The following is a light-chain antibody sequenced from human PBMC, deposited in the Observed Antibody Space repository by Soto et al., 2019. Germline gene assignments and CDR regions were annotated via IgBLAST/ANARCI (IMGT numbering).Light chain of an antibody. J-gene: IGKJ1*01. CDR3: QQYNTWLWT. Sequence: EVGMTQSQATLSVSPGERATHTCRASQSVNANLAWYQQKPGQDPRLLIHGASNRATGIPARLSGSGIGTEFILDISSLQSEDFAVYYCQQYNTWLWTFGQGTKVEI. V-gene: IGKV3-15*01. CDR2: GAS. CDR1: QSVNAN.